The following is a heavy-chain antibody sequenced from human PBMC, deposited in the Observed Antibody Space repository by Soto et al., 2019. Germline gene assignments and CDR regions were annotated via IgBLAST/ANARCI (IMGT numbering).Heavy chain of an antibody. CDR3: ARQAAAPGIDLWFDP. CDR1: GGSISGSRSY. D-gene: IGHD6-13*01. V-gene: IGHV4-39*01. J-gene: IGHJ5*02. CDR2: IFYAGNT. Sequence: QLQLQESGPGLVKPSETLSLTCNVSGGSISGSRSYWAWFRQPPGKEREWIANIFYAGNTYYNPSLKSRVTVSVDTSKNQFSLKLDSVTAADTAVYYCARQAAAPGIDLWFDPWGQGTLVTVSS.